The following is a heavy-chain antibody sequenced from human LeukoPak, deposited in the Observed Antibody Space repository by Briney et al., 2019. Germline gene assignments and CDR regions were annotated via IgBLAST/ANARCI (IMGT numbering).Heavy chain of an antibody. D-gene: IGHD3-3*01. CDR3: ARLTPYYDLWSGYYHDAFDI. J-gene: IGHJ3*02. CDR1: GGSFSGYY. CDR2: INHSGST. Sequence: SETLSLTCAVYGGSFSGYYWSWIRQPPGKGLEWIGEINHSGSTNYNPSLKSRVTISVDTSKSQFSLKLSSVTAADTAVYYCARLTPYYDLWSGYYHDAFDIWGQGTMVTVSS. V-gene: IGHV4-34*01.